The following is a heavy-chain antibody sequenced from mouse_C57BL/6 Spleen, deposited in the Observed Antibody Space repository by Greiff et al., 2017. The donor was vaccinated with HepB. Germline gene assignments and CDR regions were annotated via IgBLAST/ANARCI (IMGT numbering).Heavy chain of an antibody. CDR1: GFSLTSYG. CDR2: IWSGGST. CDR3: ARSPYGSPYLDV. V-gene: IGHV2-2*01. D-gene: IGHD1-1*01. J-gene: IGHJ1*03. Sequence: QVQLQQSGPGLVQPSQSLSITCTVSGFSLTSYGVHWVRQSPGKGLEWLGVIWSGGSTDYNAAFISRLSISKDNSKSQVFFKMNSLQADDTAIYYCARSPYGSPYLDVWGTGTTVTVSS.